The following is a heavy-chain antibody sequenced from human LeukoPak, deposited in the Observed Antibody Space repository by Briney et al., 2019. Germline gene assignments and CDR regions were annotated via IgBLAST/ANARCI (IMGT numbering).Heavy chain of an antibody. CDR2: VYYTGNT. CDR1: GDSISSYY. CDR3: ARSDFWSRNFAFFEY. Sequence: SETLSLTCTVSGDSISSYYWNWIRQPPGKGLEWIGYVYYTGNTDYNPSLKSRVSISIDTSKNQFSLNLRSVTAADTAVYYCARSDFWSRNFAFFEYWGHGTLVTVS. V-gene: IGHV4-59*01. D-gene: IGHD3-3*01. J-gene: IGHJ4*01.